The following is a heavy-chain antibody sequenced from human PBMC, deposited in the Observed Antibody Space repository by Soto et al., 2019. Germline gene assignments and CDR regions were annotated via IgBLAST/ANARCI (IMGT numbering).Heavy chain of an antibody. CDR1: GFAFSTYA. Sequence: GGSLRLSCAASGFAFSTYAMTWVRQAPGKGLEWVSVISGSGGSSYYAASVKDRFTISRDNSKNTLYLQMNGLRAEDTALYYCAKVTKRAAAGRYEYYKYGMDVWGQGTTVTV. CDR2: ISGSGGSS. J-gene: IGHJ6*02. V-gene: IGHV3-23*01. D-gene: IGHD6-13*01. CDR3: AKVTKRAAAGRYEYYKYGMDV.